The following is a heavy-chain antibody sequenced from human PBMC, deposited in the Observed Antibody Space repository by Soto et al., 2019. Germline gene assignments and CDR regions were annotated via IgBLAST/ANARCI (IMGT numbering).Heavy chain of an antibody. CDR2: INNHSNDV. J-gene: IGHJ4*02. V-gene: IGHV3-74*01. Sequence: EVQLVESGVGLVQPGGSLRLSCAVSGFSISGYWMHWVRQVPGKGLVCVSRINNHSNDVSYADSVKGRFIISRDNAQNTLYLQINSPTADDTAIYYCTRGASGYGNFDYWGQGVLLTVSS. CDR1: GFSISGYW. D-gene: IGHD5-12*01. CDR3: TRGASGYGNFDY.